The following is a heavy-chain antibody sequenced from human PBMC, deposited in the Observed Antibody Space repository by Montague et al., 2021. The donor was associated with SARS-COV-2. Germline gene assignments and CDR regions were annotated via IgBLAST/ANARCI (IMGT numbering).Heavy chain of an antibody. CDR2: IDWDDDK. CDR1: GFSLSTSGMC. V-gene: IGHV2-70*01. J-gene: IGHJ4*02. CDR3: ARIFDSSWPTFDY. Sequence: PALVTPTQTLTPTCTFSGFSLSTSGMCVSWIRQPPGKALEWLALIDWDDDKYYSTSLKTRLTISKDTSKNQVVLTMTNMDPVDTATYYCARIFDSSWPTFDYWGQGTLVTVSS. D-gene: IGHD6-13*01.